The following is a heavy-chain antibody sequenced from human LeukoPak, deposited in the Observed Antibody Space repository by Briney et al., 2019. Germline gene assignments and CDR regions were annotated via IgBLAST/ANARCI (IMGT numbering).Heavy chain of an antibody. CDR3: ARGSTYSSGWYTGFDY. CDR1: GFTFSDYY. Sequence: KPGGSLRLSCAASGFTFSDYYMSWIRQAPGKGLEWVSSITSSSSYIYYADSVKGRFTISRDNAKKSVYLQMNSLRAEDTAVYYCARGSTYSSGWYTGFDYWGQGTLVTVSS. CDR2: ITSSSSYI. D-gene: IGHD6-19*01. J-gene: IGHJ4*02. V-gene: IGHV3-11*06.